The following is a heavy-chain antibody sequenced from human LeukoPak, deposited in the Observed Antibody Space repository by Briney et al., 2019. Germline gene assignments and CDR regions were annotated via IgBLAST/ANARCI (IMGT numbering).Heavy chain of an antibody. CDR1: DFSFSNYG. V-gene: IGHV3-30*18. CDR2: ILYDGNNK. CDR3: AKDRLFGSGLNGSHYYYGMDV. D-gene: IGHD1-26*01. J-gene: IGHJ6*02. Sequence: PGRSLRLSCAASDFSFSNYGMHWVRQAPGKGLEWVAVILYDGNNKHYAESVKGRFTISRDNSNNMLYLQMNSLRPEDTAVYYCAKDRLFGSGLNGSHYYYGMDVWGQGTTVTVSS.